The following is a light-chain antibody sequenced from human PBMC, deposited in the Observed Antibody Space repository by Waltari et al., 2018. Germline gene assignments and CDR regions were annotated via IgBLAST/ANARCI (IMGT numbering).Light chain of an antibody. V-gene: IGKV3-15*01. CDR3: QQYKNWPPLT. CDR1: QIVSTN. J-gene: IGKJ4*01. Sequence: EIVMTQSPATLSVSPGERATISCSASQIVSTNLAWYQHNPGQAPRLLIYDASTRATGIPPRFSGSGSGTEFTLTISSLQPEDFAVYYCQQYKNWPPLTFGGGTKVEIK. CDR2: DAS.